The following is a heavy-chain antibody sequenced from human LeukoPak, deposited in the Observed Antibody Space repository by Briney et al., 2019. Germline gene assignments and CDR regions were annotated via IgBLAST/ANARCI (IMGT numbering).Heavy chain of an antibody. CDR3: ANSIDFDYGDYYFDY. Sequence: PSETLSLTCTVSGGSISSGSYYWSWIRQPAGKGLEWIGRIYTSGSTNYNPSLKSRVTISLDTSKNQFSLKLSSVTAADTAVYYCANSIDFDYGDYYFDYWGQGTLVTVSS. D-gene: IGHD4-17*01. V-gene: IGHV4-61*02. CDR2: IYTSGST. J-gene: IGHJ4*02. CDR1: GGSISSGSYY.